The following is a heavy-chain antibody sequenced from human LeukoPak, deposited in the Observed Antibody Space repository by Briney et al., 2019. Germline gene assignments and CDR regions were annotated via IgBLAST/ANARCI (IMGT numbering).Heavy chain of an antibody. D-gene: IGHD5-18*01. J-gene: IGHJ6*03. CDR1: GYTFTGYY. V-gene: IGHV1-2*02. CDR2: INPNSGGT. CDR3: ARTRGSAMATGYYFYIDV. Sequence: APVKVSCKASGYTFTGYYMHWVRQAPGQGLEWMGWINPNSGGTNYAQKFQDRVTMTRDTSINTAYMELSMLRSDDTAVYYCARTRGSAMATGYYFYIDVWGKGTTVTISS.